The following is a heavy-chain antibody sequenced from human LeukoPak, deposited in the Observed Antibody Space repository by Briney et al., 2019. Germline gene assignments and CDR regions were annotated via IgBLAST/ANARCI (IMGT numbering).Heavy chain of an antibody. CDR3: ARGSGQLKAAASDY. D-gene: IGHD2-2*01. CDR2: INPNSGGT. CDR1: GYTFTGYY. J-gene: IGHJ4*02. V-gene: IGHV1-2*02. Sequence: ASVKVSCKASGYTFTGYYMHWVRQAPVQGLEWMGWINPNSGGTNYAQKFQGRVTMTRDTSISTAYMELSRLRSDDTAVYYCARGSGQLKAAASDYWGQGTLVTVSS.